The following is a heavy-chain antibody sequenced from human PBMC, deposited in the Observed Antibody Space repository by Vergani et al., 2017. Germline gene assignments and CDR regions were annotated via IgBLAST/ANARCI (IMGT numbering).Heavy chain of an antibody. CDR1: GFISSSYW. J-gene: IGHJ4*02. D-gene: IGHD3-22*01. V-gene: IGHV3-73*01. CDR2: IRSKANSYAT. CDR3: TTTYYDGSGYYRAYFDY. Sequence: EGQLVESGGDWVQRGGSLRLSCAASGFISSSYWMSWVRQASGKGLEWVGRIRSKANSYATAYAASVKGRFTISRDDSKNMAYLQMSSLKSHDTAVYYCTTTYYDGSGYYRAYFDYWGLGALVTVSS.